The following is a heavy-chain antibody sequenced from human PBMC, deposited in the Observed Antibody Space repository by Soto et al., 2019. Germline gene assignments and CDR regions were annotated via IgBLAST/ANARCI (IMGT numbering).Heavy chain of an antibody. CDR2: IYYSGST. Sequence: SETLSLICTVSGGSISSYYWSWIRQPPGKGLEWIGYIYYSGSTNYNPSLKSRVTISVDTSKNQFSLKLSSVTAVDTAVYYCARGAYSGSYPHFDYWGQGTLVTV. V-gene: IGHV4-59*01. D-gene: IGHD1-26*01. J-gene: IGHJ4*02. CDR3: ARGAYSGSYPHFDY. CDR1: GGSISSYY.